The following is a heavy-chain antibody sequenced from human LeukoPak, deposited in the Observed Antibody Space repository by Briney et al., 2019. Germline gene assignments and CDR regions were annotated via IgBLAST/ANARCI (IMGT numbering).Heavy chain of an antibody. D-gene: IGHD3-16*01. CDR3: ARPLYYVVAFDI. CDR1: GYSISSGYY. CDR2: IYHSGST. Sequence: SETLSLTCAVSGYSISSGYYWGWIRQPPGKGLEWIGSIYHSGSTYYNPSLKSRVTISVDTSKNQFSLKLSSVTAADTAVYYCARPLYYVVAFDIWGQGTMVTVSS. J-gene: IGHJ3*02. V-gene: IGHV4-38-2*01.